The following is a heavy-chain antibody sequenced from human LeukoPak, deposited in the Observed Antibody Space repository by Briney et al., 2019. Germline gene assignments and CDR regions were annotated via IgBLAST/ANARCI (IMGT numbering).Heavy chain of an antibody. Sequence: GESLKISCKGSGYSFTSYWIGWVRQMPGKGLEWMGIIYPGDSDTRYSPSFQGQVTISADKSISTAYLQWSSLKASDTAMYYCATDTTTVTTPRYFDYWGQGTLVTVSS. CDR1: GYSFTSYW. V-gene: IGHV5-51*01. J-gene: IGHJ4*02. D-gene: IGHD4-17*01. CDR2: IYPGDSDT. CDR3: ATDTTTVTTPRYFDY.